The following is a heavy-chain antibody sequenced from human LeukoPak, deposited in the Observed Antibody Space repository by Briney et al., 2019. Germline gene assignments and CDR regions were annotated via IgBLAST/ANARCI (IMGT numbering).Heavy chain of an antibody. CDR3: ARIPTPHYYYYMDV. CDR2: INHSGST. Sequence: SETLSLTCAVCGGSFSGYYWSWIRQPPGKGLEWIGEINHSGSTNYNPSLKSRVTISVDTSKNQFSLKLSSVTAADTAVYYCARIPTPHYYYYMDVWGKGTTVTISS. V-gene: IGHV4-34*01. CDR1: GGSFSGYY. J-gene: IGHJ6*03. D-gene: IGHD2-15*01.